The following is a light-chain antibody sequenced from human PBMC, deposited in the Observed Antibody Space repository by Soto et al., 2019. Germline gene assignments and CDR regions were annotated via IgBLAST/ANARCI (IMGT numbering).Light chain of an antibody. CDR1: SSNIGAGYD. J-gene: IGLJ2*01. CDR3: QSYDTSLSGSV. V-gene: IGLV1-40*01. Sequence: QSALTQPPSVSGAPGQRVTISCTGSSSNIGAGYDVHWYQQLPGTAPKVFIYGNSNRPSGVPDRFSGSKSGTSASLAITGLQAEDEADYYCQSYDTSLSGSVFGGGTQLTVL. CDR2: GNS.